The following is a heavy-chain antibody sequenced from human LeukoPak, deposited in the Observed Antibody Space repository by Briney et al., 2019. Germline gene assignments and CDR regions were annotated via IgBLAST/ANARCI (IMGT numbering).Heavy chain of an antibody. CDR1: GDSVSNNSAI. CDR2: TYYRSKWSN. Sequence: SQTLSLTCAISGDSVSNNSAIWIWIRQSPSSGLQWLGRTYYRSKWSNDYAVSVKSRITLNVDTSKNQFSLQLNSVTPEDTAVYYCARSSNLHYFDYWGQGTQVTVSS. CDR3: ARSSNLHYFDY. J-gene: IGHJ4*02. V-gene: IGHV6-1*01.